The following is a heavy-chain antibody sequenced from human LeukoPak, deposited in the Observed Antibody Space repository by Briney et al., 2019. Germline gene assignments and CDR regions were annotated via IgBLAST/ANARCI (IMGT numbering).Heavy chain of an antibody. J-gene: IGHJ4*02. Sequence: GGSLRLSCAASGFTFSSYAMHWVRQAPGKGLEWVAVISYDGSNKYYADSVKGRFTISRDNSKNTLYLQMNSLRAEDTAVYYCASRGTPYYDILTGYYSLDYWGQGTLVTVSS. CDR2: ISYDGSNK. V-gene: IGHV3-30*04. D-gene: IGHD3-9*01. CDR3: ASRGTPYYDILTGYYSLDY. CDR1: GFTFSSYA.